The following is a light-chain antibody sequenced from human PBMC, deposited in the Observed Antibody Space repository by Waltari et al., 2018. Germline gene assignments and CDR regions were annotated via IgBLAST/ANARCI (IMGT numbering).Light chain of an antibody. V-gene: IGKV3-20*01. J-gene: IGKJ1*01. CDR2: DAS. CDR1: QSISRY. CDR3: QKYGSIPAT. Sequence: EIMFTQSPGTLPLSPGERATLSCRASQSISRYLAWYQHILGQAPRLLIYDASTRATGIPVRFSGSGSGKDFSLTSSRLEPEDFAVYYCQKYGSIPATFGQGTKVEIK.